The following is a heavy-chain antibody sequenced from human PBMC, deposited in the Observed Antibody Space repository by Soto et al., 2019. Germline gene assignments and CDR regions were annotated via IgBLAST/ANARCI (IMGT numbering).Heavy chain of an antibody. CDR2: INTNGNR. V-gene: IGHV3-23*01. J-gene: IGHJ5*02. CDR1: GFPFTSYG. Sequence: EVQLLESGGGLVQPGGSLRLSCAASGFPFTSYGVSWVRQAPGKGLEWVSTINTNGNRHYSDSVKGRFTISRDSSESMLYLDMNNLGAEDTALYYCARKLGVGHYPFRPWGQGTLVTVSS. D-gene: IGHD7-27*01. CDR3: ARKLGVGHYPFRP.